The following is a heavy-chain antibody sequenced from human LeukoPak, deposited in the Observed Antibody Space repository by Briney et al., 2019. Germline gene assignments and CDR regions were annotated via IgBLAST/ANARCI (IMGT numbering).Heavy chain of an antibody. CDR2: IYYSGST. J-gene: IGHJ3*02. V-gene: IGHV4-59*08. Sequence: SETLSLTCTVSGGSISSYYWSWIRQPPGKGLEWIGYIYYSGSTNYNPSLKSRVTISVDTSKNQFSLKLSSVTAADTAVNYCARRGHYDFWSGDDAFDIWGQGTMVTVSS. CDR3: ARRGHYDFWSGDDAFDI. CDR1: GGSISSYY. D-gene: IGHD3-3*01.